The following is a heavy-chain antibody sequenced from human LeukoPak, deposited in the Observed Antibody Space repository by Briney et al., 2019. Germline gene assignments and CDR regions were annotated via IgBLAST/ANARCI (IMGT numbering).Heavy chain of an antibody. Sequence: GGSLRLSCAASGFSFRSHGMHWVRQAPGKGLEWVAVISYDGSNKYYEDSVKGRFTISGDNSKNTLYLQMNSLRAEDTAVYYCAKDRDGSGNYGMDVWGQGTTLTVSS. CDR2: ISYDGSNK. D-gene: IGHD3-10*01. V-gene: IGHV3-30*18. CDR1: GFSFRSHG. J-gene: IGHJ6*02. CDR3: AKDRDGSGNYGMDV.